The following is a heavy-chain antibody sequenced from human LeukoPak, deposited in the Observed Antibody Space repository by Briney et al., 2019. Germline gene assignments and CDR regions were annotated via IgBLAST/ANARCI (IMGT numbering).Heavy chain of an antibody. Sequence: SETLSLTCAVYGGSFSGYYWSWIRQPPGKGLERIGEINHSGSTNYNPSLKSRVTISVDTSKNQFSLKLSSVTAADTAVYYCARSWYCSSTSCYAIDYWGQGTLVTVSS. J-gene: IGHJ4*02. V-gene: IGHV4-34*01. CDR3: ARSWYCSSTSCYAIDY. D-gene: IGHD2-2*01. CDR1: GGSFSGYY. CDR2: INHSGST.